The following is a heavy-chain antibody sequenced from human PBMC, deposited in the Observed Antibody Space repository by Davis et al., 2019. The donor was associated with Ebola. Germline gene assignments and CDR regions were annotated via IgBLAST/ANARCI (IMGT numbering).Heavy chain of an antibody. D-gene: IGHD3-10*01. Sequence: SETLSLTCTVSGGSISSYYWSWIRQPPGKGLEWLGYIYYSGITNYNPSLKSRVTISVDTSKNQFSLKLSSVTAADTAVYYCARLPSGDYGMDVWGQGTTVTVSS. J-gene: IGHJ6*02. CDR3: ARLPSGDYGMDV. CDR2: IYYSGIT. V-gene: IGHV4-59*08. CDR1: GGSISSYY.